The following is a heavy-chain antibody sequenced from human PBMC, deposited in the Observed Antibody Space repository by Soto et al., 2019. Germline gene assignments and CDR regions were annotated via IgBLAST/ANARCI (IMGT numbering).Heavy chain of an antibody. CDR2: ISAYNGNT. D-gene: IGHD6-19*01. V-gene: IGHV1-18*01. J-gene: IGHJ3*02. CDR1: GYTFTSYG. CDR3: ARDLQPGEQWLVTSAFDI. Sequence: ASVKVSCKASGYTFTSYGISWVRQAPGQGLEWMGWISAYNGNTNYAQKLQGRVTMTTDTSTSTAYMELRSLRSDDTAVYYCARDLQPGEQWLVTSAFDIWGQGTMVTVSS.